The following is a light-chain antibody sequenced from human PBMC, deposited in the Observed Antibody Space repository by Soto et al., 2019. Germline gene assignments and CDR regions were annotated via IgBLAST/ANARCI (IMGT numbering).Light chain of an antibody. CDR1: HSITSY. CDR2: RAS. J-gene: IGKJ2*01. V-gene: IGKV1-39*01. Sequence: DIQMTQSPSSLSASVGDRVTITCRASHSITSYLNWYQQKPGRAPKLLIYRASNLQSGVPSRFSGSGYGTDFTLTISSLQPEDFQTYYCQQSYSTPYTFGQGTKVDIK. CDR3: QQSYSTPYT.